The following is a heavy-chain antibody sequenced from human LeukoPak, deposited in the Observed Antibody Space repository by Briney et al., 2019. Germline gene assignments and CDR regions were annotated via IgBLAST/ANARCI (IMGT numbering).Heavy chain of an antibody. Sequence: SETLSLTCTVSGGSISSYYWSWIRQPPGKGLEWIGYIYYSGSTNYNPSLKSRVTISVDTSKNQFSLKLSSVTAADTAVYYCARSYYGSGSYVYMDVWGKGTTVTISS. D-gene: IGHD3-10*01. CDR2: IYYSGST. CDR1: GGSISSYY. CDR3: ARSYYGSGSYVYMDV. J-gene: IGHJ6*03. V-gene: IGHV4-59*01.